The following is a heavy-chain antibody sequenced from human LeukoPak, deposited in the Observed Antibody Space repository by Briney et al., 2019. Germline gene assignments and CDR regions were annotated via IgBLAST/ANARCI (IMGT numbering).Heavy chain of an antibody. V-gene: IGHV5-51*01. D-gene: IGHD3-10*01. Sequence: GESLKISCKGSGYSFTSYWIGWVRQMPGKGLEWMGIIYPGDSDTRCSPSFQGQVTISADKSISTAYLQWSSLKASDTAMYYCARSMVRGVIINNWFDPWGQGTLVTVSS. CDR1: GYSFTSYW. J-gene: IGHJ5*02. CDR2: IYPGDSDT. CDR3: ARSMVRGVIINNWFDP.